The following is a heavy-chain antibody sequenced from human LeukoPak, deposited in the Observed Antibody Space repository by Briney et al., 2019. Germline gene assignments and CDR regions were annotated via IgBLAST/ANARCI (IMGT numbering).Heavy chain of an antibody. D-gene: IGHD5-18*01. Sequence: AGNVCFTASGGTFSIYAISWVRQAPGQGLEWMGGIIPIFGTANYAQKFQGRVTITADKSTSTDYMELSSLRSEDTAVYYCARRVDFRDTAMVTGYYYYGMDVWGKGTTVTVPS. CDR1: GGTFSIYA. CDR2: IIPIFGTA. V-gene: IGHV1-69*06. J-gene: IGHJ6*04. CDR3: ARRVDFRDTAMVTGYYYYGMDV.